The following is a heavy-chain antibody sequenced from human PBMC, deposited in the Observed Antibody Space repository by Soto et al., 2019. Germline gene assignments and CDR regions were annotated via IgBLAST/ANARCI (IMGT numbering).Heavy chain of an antibody. D-gene: IGHD2-15*01. CDR1: GFTFSSYG. CDR3: ARAEDEDNAPFDY. V-gene: IGHV3-30*03. Sequence: QVQLVESGGGVVQPGRSLRLSCAASGFTFSSYGMHWVRQAPGKGLEWVAVISYDGSNKYYADSVKGRFTISRDNSKNTLYLQMNSLRAEDTAVYYCARAEDEDNAPFDYWGQGTLVTVSS. CDR2: ISYDGSNK. J-gene: IGHJ4*02.